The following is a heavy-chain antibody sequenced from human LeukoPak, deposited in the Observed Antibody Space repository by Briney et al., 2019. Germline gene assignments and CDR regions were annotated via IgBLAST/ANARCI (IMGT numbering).Heavy chain of an antibody. CDR3: ARDQYSWGYGDDYHYYIDV. J-gene: IGHJ6*03. Sequence: GGSLRLSCAASGFTFSTYNMSWVRQAPGKGLEWVSSITSTSSYMYYVDSVKGRFTISRDNAQNSLYLHMSSLRAEDTAVYYSARDQYSWGYGDDYHYYIDVWGKGTTVTISS. CDR1: GFTFSTYN. CDR2: ITSTSSYM. V-gene: IGHV3-21*01. D-gene: IGHD1-26*01.